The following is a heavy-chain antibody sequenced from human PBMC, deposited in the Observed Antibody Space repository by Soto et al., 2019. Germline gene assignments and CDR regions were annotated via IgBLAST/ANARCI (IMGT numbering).Heavy chain of an antibody. CDR3: AKDVPGVVAHARKYSCFDC. CDR1: GFTFSSYA. Sequence: EVQLLESGGGLVQPGGSLRLSCAASGFTFSSYAMSWVRQAPGKGLEWVSAISGSGGSTYYADSVKGRFTISRDNSKKTLYLQMNSLRAEDTAVYYCAKDVPGVVAHARKYSCFDCWGQGTLVTVSS. CDR2: ISGSGGST. V-gene: IGHV3-23*01. J-gene: IGHJ4*02. D-gene: IGHD2-15*01.